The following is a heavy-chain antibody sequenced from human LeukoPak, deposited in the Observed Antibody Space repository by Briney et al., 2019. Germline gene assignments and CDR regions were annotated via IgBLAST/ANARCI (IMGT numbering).Heavy chain of an antibody. V-gene: IGHV3-21*01. D-gene: IGHD3-10*01. CDR3: AREYYGAGTYCPDY. CDR2: ITGAGSI. CDR1: GFTFRSHS. J-gene: IGHJ4*02. Sequence: GGSLRLSCAASGFTFRSHSLDWVRQAPGKGLEWVSSITGAGSIQYADSVQGRFTISRDNTQNSIFLQMNSLRADDTAVYYCAREYYGAGTYCPDYWGQGTLVTVSS.